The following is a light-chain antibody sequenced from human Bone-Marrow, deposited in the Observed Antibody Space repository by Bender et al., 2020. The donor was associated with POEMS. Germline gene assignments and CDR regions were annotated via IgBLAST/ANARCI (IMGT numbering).Light chain of an antibody. V-gene: IGLV1-47*01. J-gene: IGLJ2*01. CDR1: TSNIGSNY. CDR2: MND. CDR3: AAWDKSLRGPL. Sequence: QSVLTQPPSASGTPGQRVTISCSGSTSNIGSNYVFWYQQLPGTAPKLLIYMNDQRPSGVPGRFSGAKSGTSASLAISGLRSEDEADYYCAAWDKSLRGPLFGGGTKLTVL.